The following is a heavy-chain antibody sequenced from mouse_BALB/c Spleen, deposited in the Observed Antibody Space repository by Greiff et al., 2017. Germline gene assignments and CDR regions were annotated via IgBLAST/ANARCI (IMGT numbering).Heavy chain of an antibody. CDR2: IRNKANGYTT. Sequence: EVKLMESGGGLVQPGGSLRLSCATSGFTFTDYYMSWVRQPPGKALEWLGFIRNKANGYTTEYSAPVKGRFTISRDNSQSILYLQMNTLRAEDSATYYCARDPYGNDGGAYAMDYWGQGTSVTVSS. D-gene: IGHD2-2*01. CDR1: GFTFTDYY. CDR3: ARDPYGNDGGAYAMDY. V-gene: IGHV7-3*02. J-gene: IGHJ4*01.